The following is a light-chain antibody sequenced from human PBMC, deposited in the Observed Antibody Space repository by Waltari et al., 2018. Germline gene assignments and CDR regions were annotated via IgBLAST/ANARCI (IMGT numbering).Light chain of an antibody. J-gene: IGLJ3*02. Sequence: QLVLTQSPSASASLGASVKLTCTLSSGHSSNVIAWLQQQPEKGPRYLMKVNSDGSHSKGDEIPDRFSGASSGAARYLTGSSLQSEDEADYYCQTGGHGTGVFGGGTKLTVL. V-gene: IGLV4-69*01. CDR1: SGHSSNV. CDR3: QTGGHGTGV. CDR2: VNSDGSH.